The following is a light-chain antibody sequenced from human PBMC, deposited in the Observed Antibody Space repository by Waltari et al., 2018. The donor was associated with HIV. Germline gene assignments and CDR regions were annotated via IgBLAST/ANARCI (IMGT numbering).Light chain of an antibody. CDR2: KDS. V-gene: IGLV3-25*03. Sequence: SYELTQPPSVSVSSGKTARITCSGDALPKQYAYWYQQKPGQAPVLVIYKDSERPSGIPERFSGSSSGTTVTLTISGVQAEDEADYYCQAADSSGTYKGNWVFGGGTKLTVL. CDR1: ALPKQY. J-gene: IGLJ3*02. CDR3: QAADSSGTYKGNWV.